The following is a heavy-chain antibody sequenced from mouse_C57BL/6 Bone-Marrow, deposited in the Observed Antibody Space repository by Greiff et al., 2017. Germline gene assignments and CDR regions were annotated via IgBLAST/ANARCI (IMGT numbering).Heavy chain of an antibody. CDR1: GFSLTSYG. V-gene: IGHV2-9*01. J-gene: IGHJ1*03. Sequence: VQLQQSGPGLVAPSPSLSITCTASGFSLTSYGVDWVRQPPGQGLEWLGVIWGGGSTNYNSALMSRLSISKDNSKSQVFLKRNSLQTDDTAMDYCAKQSNSDWYFDVWGTGTTVTVSA. CDR3: AKQSNSDWYFDV. CDR2: IWGGGST. D-gene: IGHD2-5*01.